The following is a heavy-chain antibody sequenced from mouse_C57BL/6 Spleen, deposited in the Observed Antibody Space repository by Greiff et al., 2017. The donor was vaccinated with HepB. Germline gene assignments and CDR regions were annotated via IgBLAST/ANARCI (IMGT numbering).Heavy chain of an antibody. D-gene: IGHD1-1*01. Sequence: QVQLQQPGAELVMPGASVKLSCKASGYTFTSYWMHWVKQRPGQGLEWIGEIDPSDSYTNYNQKFKGKSTLTVDKSSSTAYMQLSSLTSEDSAVYYCASGFITTADGFAYWGQGTLVTVSA. CDR2: IDPSDSYT. CDR3: ASGFITTADGFAY. J-gene: IGHJ3*01. V-gene: IGHV1-69*01. CDR1: GYTFTSYW.